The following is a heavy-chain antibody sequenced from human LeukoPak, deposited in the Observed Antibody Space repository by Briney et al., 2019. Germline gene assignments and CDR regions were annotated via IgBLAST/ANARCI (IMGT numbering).Heavy chain of an antibody. D-gene: IGHD2-15*01. CDR2: IRSKANSYAT. CDR1: GFTFSGSA. J-gene: IGHJ6*02. Sequence: GGSLRLSCAASGFTFSGSAMHWVRQASGKGLEWVARIRSKANSYATAYAASVKGRFTISRDDSKNTAYLQMNSLKTEDTAVYYCTRTPPRYCSGGSCYYGMDVWGQGTTVTVSS. V-gene: IGHV3-73*01. CDR3: TRTPPRYCSGGSCYYGMDV.